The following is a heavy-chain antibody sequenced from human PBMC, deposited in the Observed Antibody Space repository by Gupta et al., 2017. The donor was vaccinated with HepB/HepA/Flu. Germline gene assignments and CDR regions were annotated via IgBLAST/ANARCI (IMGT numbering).Heavy chain of an antibody. CDR2: INSDGSST. Sequence: EVQLVESGGGLVQPGGSLRLSCAASGFTFSRYWLHSVRQAPGKGLMWVSRINSDGSSTSYADSVKGRFSISRDNAKNTLYLQMNSLRAEDTAVYYCGCNSIKDYYYYIDVWGKGTTVTVSS. CDR3: GCNSIKDYYYYIDV. J-gene: IGHJ6*03. V-gene: IGHV3-74*01. CDR1: GFTFSRYW. D-gene: IGHD2/OR15-2a*01.